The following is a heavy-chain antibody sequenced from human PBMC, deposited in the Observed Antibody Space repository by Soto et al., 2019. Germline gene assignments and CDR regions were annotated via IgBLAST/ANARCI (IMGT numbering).Heavy chain of an antibody. D-gene: IGHD2-2*01. V-gene: IGHV1-18*04. CDR1: GYTFTSYG. CDR2: ISSYNGNT. Sequence: ASVKVSCKASGYTFTSYGISWVRQAPGQGLEWMGWISSYNGNTNYAQKVQGRVTMTTDTSTSTTYMELRSLRSDDTAVYYCARGPRYCTSTSCFSGVTWFDRWG. J-gene: IGHJ5*02. CDR3: ARGPRYCTSTSCFSGVTWFDR.